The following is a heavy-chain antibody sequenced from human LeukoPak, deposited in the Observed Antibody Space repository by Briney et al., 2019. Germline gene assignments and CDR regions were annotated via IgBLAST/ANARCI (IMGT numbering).Heavy chain of an antibody. CDR1: GFTVSSNY. CDR3: ARRGGSSSRRSPVDY. Sequence: PGGSLRLSCAASGFTVSSNYMSWVRQAPGKGPEWVANIKEDGSQKYYVDSVRGRFTISRDNAKNSLFLQMNSLRAEDTAVYYCARRGGSSSRRSPVDYWGQGTLVTVSS. J-gene: IGHJ4*02. D-gene: IGHD6-6*01. CDR2: IKEDGSQK. V-gene: IGHV3-7*01.